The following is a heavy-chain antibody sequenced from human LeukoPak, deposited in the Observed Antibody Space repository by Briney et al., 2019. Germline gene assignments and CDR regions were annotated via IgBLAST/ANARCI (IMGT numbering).Heavy chain of an antibody. CDR2: ISWNSGSI. V-gene: IGHV3-9*01. D-gene: IGHD6-6*01. CDR1: GFTFDDYA. CDR3: AKAWDSSSYYFDY. Sequence: PGGSLRLSCAASGFTFDDYAMHWVRQAPGKGLEWVSGISWNSGSIGYADSVKGRFTISRDNAKNSLYLQMNSLRAEDTALYYCAKAWDSSSYYFDYWGQGTLVTVSS. J-gene: IGHJ4*02.